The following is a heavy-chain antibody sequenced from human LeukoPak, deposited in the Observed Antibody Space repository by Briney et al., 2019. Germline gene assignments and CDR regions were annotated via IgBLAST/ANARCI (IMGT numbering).Heavy chain of an antibody. V-gene: IGHV4-39*07. D-gene: IGHD3-22*01. CDR3: ARDGVYDSSGYYPYIFDY. Sequence: PSETLSLTCTVSGGSISSSSYYWGWIRQPPGKGLEWIGSIYYSGSTYYNPSLKSRVTISVDTSKNQFSLKLSSVTAADTAVYYCARDGVYDSSGYYPYIFDYWGQGTLVTVSS. J-gene: IGHJ4*02. CDR1: GGSISSSSYY. CDR2: IYYSGST.